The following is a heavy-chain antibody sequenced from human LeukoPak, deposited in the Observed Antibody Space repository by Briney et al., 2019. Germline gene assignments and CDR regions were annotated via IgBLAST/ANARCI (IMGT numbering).Heavy chain of an antibody. V-gene: IGHV3-21*01. J-gene: IGHJ4*02. CDR1: AFTFNSYS. CDR2: ITSTSVST. CDR3: ARTYYDILTSYNPYFDY. D-gene: IGHD3-9*01. Sequence: GGSLRLSCAASAFTFNSYSMSWVRQAPGKGLEWVSSITSTSVSTYYADSVKGRFTISRDNAKNSLYLQMNSLRAEDTAVYYCARTYYDILTSYNPYFDYWGQGTLVTVSS.